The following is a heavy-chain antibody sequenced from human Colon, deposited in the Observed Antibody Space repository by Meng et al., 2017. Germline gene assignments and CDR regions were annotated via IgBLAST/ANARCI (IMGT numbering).Heavy chain of an antibody. Sequence: QRVVVEGGWVGLEGSPDLSFAGAGLGCRGDYRDWVRHAPGQGLEWVCRSRTKAIRYSTEYAASVKGSFIISSDDSKNSVYLQMNSLKTEDTAVYYCARARRDTHNTADYWGQGTLVTVSS. D-gene: IGHD5-24*01. J-gene: IGHJ4*02. CDR3: ARARRDTHNTADY. CDR2: SRTKAIRYST. V-gene: IGHV3-72*01. CDR1: GLGCRGDY.